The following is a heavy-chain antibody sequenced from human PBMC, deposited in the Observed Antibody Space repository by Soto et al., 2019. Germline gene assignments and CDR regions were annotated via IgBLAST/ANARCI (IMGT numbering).Heavy chain of an antibody. CDR2: IIPILGIA. Sequence: GASVKVSCKASGGTFSSYTISWVRQAPGQGLEWMGRIIPILGIANYAQKFQGRVTITADKSTSQAYMELSSLRSEDTAVYYCEREIRGGSPSWGQGTRVPVSS. V-gene: IGHV1-69*04. CDR1: GGTFSSYT. D-gene: IGHD1-26*01. J-gene: IGHJ5*02. CDR3: EREIRGGSPS.